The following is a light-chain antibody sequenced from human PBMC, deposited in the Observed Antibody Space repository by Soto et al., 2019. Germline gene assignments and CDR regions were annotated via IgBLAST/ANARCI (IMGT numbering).Light chain of an antibody. CDR3: QQYNSWLWT. CDR2: GAS. V-gene: IGKV3-15*01. Sequence: EIVMTQSPATLSVSPGEGATLSCRASQSVSSKLAWYQQKPGQAPRLLIYGASTRATGIPARFSGSWSGTECTLIISSLQSEDAAVYYCQQYNSWLWTFGQGTKVDIK. CDR1: QSVSSK. J-gene: IGKJ1*01.